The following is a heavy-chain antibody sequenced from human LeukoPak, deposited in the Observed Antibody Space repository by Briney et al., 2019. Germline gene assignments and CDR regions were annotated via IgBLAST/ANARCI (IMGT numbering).Heavy chain of an antibody. D-gene: IGHD6-13*01. CDR3: AGAAEYSSSWPYDY. Sequence: SLRLSCAASGFIFSNYGIHWVRQAPGKGLEWVAVISYDGSNKYADSVKGRFTISRDNSKNTLFLQMNSLRAEDTAVYYCAGAAEYSSSWPYDYWGQGTLVTVSS. J-gene: IGHJ4*02. V-gene: IGHV3-30*03. CDR2: ISYDGSNK. CDR1: GFIFSNYG.